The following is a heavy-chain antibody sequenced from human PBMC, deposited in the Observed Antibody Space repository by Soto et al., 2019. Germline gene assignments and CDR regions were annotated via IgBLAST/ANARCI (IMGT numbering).Heavy chain of an antibody. Sequence: PSETLSLTCTVSGDSISSYYWSWIRQPPGKGLEWIGYVYHTGRTSYNPSLKSRVSISMDTSKNQFSLNLDSVTAADTAVYFCARDFAYFDSWGQGTLVTSPQ. D-gene: IGHD3-3*01. CDR2: VYHTGRT. CDR1: GDSISSYY. CDR3: ARDFAYFDS. J-gene: IGHJ4*02. V-gene: IGHV4-59*01.